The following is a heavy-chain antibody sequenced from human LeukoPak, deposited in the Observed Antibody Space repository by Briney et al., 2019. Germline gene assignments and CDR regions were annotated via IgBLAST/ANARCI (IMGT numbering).Heavy chain of an antibody. CDR3: ARGIADPYSFDS. V-gene: IGHV4-4*07. CDR2: IYSTGST. Sequence: SETLSLTCGVSGGSINFYYWSWIRQPAGKGLEWIGRIYSTGSTNYSPSLKSRVTMSVDKSKNQFSLNLSSVTAADTAVYYCARGIADPYSFDSWGQGTLVTVSS. J-gene: IGHJ4*02. CDR1: GGSINFYY. D-gene: IGHD6-13*01.